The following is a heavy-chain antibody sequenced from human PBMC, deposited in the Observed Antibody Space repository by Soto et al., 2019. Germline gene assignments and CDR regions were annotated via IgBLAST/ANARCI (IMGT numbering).Heavy chain of an antibody. CDR1: GYTFTGYY. D-gene: IGHD3-10*01. J-gene: IGHJ4*02. Sequence: QVQLVQSGAEVKKPGASVKVSCKASGYTFTGYYMHWVRQAPGQGLEWMGWINPNSGGTNYAQKFQGRVTMTRDTSISTAYMELSRLRSDDTAVYYCARVPYDGVGPMVRGNFDYRGQGTLVTVSS. CDR3: ARVPYDGVGPMVRGNFDY. V-gene: IGHV1-2*02. CDR2: INPNSGGT.